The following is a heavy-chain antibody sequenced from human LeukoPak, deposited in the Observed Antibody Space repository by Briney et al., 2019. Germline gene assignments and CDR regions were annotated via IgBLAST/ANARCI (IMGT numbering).Heavy chain of an antibody. CDR2: IYYSGST. J-gene: IGHJ3*02. Sequence: SETLSLTCTVSGGSISSSSYYWGWIRQPPGKGLEWIGSIYYSGSTYYNPSLKSRVTISVDTSKNQFSLKLSSVTAADTAVYYCARLGYYGSGSDDAFDIWGQGTMVTVSS. CDR1: GGSISSSSYY. CDR3: ARLGYYGSGSDDAFDI. V-gene: IGHV4-39*01. D-gene: IGHD3-10*01.